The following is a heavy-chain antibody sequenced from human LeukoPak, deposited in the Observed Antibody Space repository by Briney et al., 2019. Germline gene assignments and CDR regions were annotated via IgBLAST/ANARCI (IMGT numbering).Heavy chain of an antibody. V-gene: IGHV4-39*01. J-gene: IGHJ5*02. CDR3: ARRGKLEPLNWFDP. CDR1: GGSISSSSYY. Sequence: SETLSLTCTVSGGSISSSSYYWGWIRQPPGKGLEWIGSIYYSGSTYYDPSLKSRVTISVDTSKNQFSLKLSSVTAADTAVYYCARRGKLEPLNWFDPWGQGTLVTVSS. CDR2: IYYSGST. D-gene: IGHD1-1*01.